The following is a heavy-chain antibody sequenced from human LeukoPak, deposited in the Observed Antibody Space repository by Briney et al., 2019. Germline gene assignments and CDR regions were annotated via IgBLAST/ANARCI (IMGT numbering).Heavy chain of an antibody. Sequence: ASVKVSCKASGYTFTSYGISWVRQAPGQGLEWMGWISAYNGNTNYAQKLQGRVTMTTDTSTSTAYMELRSLRSDDTGVYYCARLYYDFWSGHPHTFDYWGQGTLVTVSS. CDR1: GYTFTSYG. V-gene: IGHV1-18*01. CDR3: ARLYYDFWSGHPHTFDY. J-gene: IGHJ4*02. D-gene: IGHD3-3*01. CDR2: ISAYNGNT.